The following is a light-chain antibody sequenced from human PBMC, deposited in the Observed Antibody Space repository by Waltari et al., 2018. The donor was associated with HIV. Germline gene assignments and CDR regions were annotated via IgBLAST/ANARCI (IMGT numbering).Light chain of an antibody. J-gene: IGLJ2*01. CDR1: SSDIGAYDF. Sequence: QSALTQPPSASGSLGQSVTISCTGSSSDIGAYDFVSWFQQHPHSAPKLLLYEVTRRPSTVSDRFSGSRSGNTAFLTVAGPQPDDEATYFCSSYGDSLKVLFGGGTNVTVL. V-gene: IGLV2-8*01. CDR3: SSYGDSLKVL. CDR2: EVT.